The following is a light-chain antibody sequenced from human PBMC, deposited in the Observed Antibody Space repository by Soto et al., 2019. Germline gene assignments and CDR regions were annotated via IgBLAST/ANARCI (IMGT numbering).Light chain of an antibody. CDR2: ENN. CDR1: ASNIGRDP. V-gene: IGLV1-44*01. Sequence: QSVLTQPPSASGARGQRVTIPCSGSASNIGRDPVNWYQQVPGTAPKLLIYENNHRPSGVPDRFSGSKSGTSASLVISGLQSEDEAEYFCAGWDGSLKGFVFGTGSKVTVL. J-gene: IGLJ1*01. CDR3: AGWDGSLKGFV.